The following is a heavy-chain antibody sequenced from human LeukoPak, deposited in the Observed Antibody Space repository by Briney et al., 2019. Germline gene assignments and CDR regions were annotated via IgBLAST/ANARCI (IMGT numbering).Heavy chain of an antibody. CDR3: ARAPEQWLIPPFFDY. V-gene: IGHV4-59*11. D-gene: IGHD6-19*01. J-gene: IGHJ4*02. CDR2: IYNNGGT. CDR1: GGSISSHY. Sequence: SETLSLTCTVSGGSISSHYWSWIRQPPGKGLEWIGCIYNNGGTNYNPSLTSRVTISVVTSKNQFSLKLTSLTAADTAVYYCARAPEQWLIPPFFDYWGQGTLVTVSS.